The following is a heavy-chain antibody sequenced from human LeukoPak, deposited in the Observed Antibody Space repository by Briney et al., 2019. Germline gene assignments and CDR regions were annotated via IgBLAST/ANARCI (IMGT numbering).Heavy chain of an antibody. CDR2: IYYSGST. CDR3: AGGAYYDNDY. V-gene: IGHV4-59*08. D-gene: IGHD3-22*01. J-gene: IGHJ4*02. Sequence: KPSETLSLTCTVSGGSISSYYWSLIRQPPGKGLEWIGYIYYSGSTNYNPSLKSRVTISVDTSRNQFSLKLSSVTAADTAVYYCAGGAYYDNDYWGQGTLVTVSS. CDR1: GGSISSYY.